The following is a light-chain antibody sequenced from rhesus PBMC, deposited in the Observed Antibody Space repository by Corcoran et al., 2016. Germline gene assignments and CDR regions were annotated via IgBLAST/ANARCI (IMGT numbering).Light chain of an antibody. J-gene: IGKJ4*01. CDR3: MQGIEYPPT. V-gene: IGKV2S20*01. CDR2: EVS. CDR1: QSLLDSEDGNTY. Sequence: DIVMTQTPLSLPVTPGEPASISCRSSQSLLDSEDGNTYLEWYLQKPGQSPQPWFYEVSNRASGVPERFSGGWSDTDFTLKISRVEAEDVGVYYCMQGIEYPPTFGGGTKVEIK.